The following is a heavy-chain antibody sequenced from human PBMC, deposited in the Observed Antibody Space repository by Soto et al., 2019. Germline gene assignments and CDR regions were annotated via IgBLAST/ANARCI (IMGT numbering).Heavy chain of an antibody. V-gene: IGHV1-18*01. CDR2: ISAYNGNT. CDR3: ARARKYCSGGSCSRDFDY. D-gene: IGHD2-15*01. CDR1: GYTFTSYG. Sequence: ASVKVSCKASGYTFTSYGISWVRQAPGQGLEWMGWISAYNGNTNYAQKLQGRVTMTTDTSTSTAYMELRSLRSDDTAVYYCARARKYCSGGSCSRDFDYWGQGTLVTVS. J-gene: IGHJ4*02.